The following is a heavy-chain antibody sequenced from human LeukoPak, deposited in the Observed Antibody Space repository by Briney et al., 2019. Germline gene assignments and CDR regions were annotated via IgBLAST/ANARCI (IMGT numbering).Heavy chain of an antibody. Sequence: GGSLRLSCAASGFTFSSYSMNWVRQAPGKGLEWVSYISSSSSTIYYADSVKGRFTISRDNAKNSLYLQMNSLRAEDTAVYYCAKDSLTGTTRGDYWGQGTLATVSS. CDR1: GFTFSSYS. CDR3: AKDSLTGTTRGDY. V-gene: IGHV3-48*01. D-gene: IGHD1-7*01. J-gene: IGHJ4*02. CDR2: ISSSSSTI.